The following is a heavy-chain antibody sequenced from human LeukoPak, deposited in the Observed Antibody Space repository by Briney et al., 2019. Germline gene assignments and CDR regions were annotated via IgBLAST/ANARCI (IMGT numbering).Heavy chain of an antibody. CDR2: IYSSGST. V-gene: IGHV4-4*07. D-gene: IGHD3-16*01. Sequence: PSETLSPTCTVSGGSVSSYYWSWIRQPAGKGLGWIGRIYSSGSTNYNPSLKSRVTMSVDTSKNQFSLMLSSVTAADTAMYYCARFAWGDYYFDYWGQGTLVTVSS. CDR3: ARFAWGDYYFDY. CDR1: GGSVSSYY. J-gene: IGHJ4*02.